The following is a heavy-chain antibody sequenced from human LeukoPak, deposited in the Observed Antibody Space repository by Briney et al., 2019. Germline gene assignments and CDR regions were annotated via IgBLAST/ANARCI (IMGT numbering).Heavy chain of an antibody. V-gene: IGHV3-7*05. CDR3: VRGSSGSVVRGIAWAWFDP. J-gene: IGHJ5*02. CDR1: GFTFTTYW. CDR2: IKQDGSEK. Sequence: GGSLRLSCAASGFTFTTYWMTWVRQAPGKGLEWVANIKQDGSEKYYVDSVKGRFTISRDNAKNSLYLQMNSLRPEDTAVYYCVRGSSGSVVRGIAWAWFDPWGQGTLVTISS. D-gene: IGHD3-10*01.